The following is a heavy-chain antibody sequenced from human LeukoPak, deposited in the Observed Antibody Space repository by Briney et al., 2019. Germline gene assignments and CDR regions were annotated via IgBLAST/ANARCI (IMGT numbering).Heavy chain of an antibody. Sequence: GGSLRLSCAASGFTFSSYAMSWVRQAPGKGLEWVSAISGSGGSTYYADSVKGRFTISRDNSKNTLYLQMNSLRAEDTAVYYCARDPSGSYFYYFDYWGQGTLVTVSS. CDR2: ISGSGGST. CDR1: GFTFSSYA. CDR3: ARDPSGSYFYYFDY. D-gene: IGHD1-26*01. J-gene: IGHJ4*02. V-gene: IGHV3-23*01.